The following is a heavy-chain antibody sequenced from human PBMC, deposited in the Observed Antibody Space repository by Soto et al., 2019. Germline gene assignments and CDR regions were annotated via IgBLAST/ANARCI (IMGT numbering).Heavy chain of an antibody. Sequence: PGGSLRLSCAASGFTFSSYAMSWVRQAPGKGLEWVSAISGSGGSTYYADSVKGRFTISRDNSKNTLYLQMNSLRAEDTAVYYCAHGYSSSSAYFDYWGQGTLVTVSS. CDR1: GFTFSSYA. D-gene: IGHD6-6*01. CDR2: ISGSGGST. CDR3: AHGYSSSSAYFDY. V-gene: IGHV3-23*01. J-gene: IGHJ4*02.